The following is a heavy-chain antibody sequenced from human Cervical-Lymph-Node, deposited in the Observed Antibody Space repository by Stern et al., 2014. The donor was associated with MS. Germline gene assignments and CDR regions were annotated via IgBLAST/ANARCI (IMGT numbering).Heavy chain of an antibody. CDR1: GYTFTDYY. CDR2: VNPDSGSK. D-gene: IGHD3-10*01. J-gene: IGHJ6*02. V-gene: IGHV1-2*04. Sequence: QVQLMQSGAEVKKPGASVKVSCKASGYTFTDYYVHWVRQAPGQGLEWMGWVNPDSGSKKYAQKYQDSVTITRDTSISTAYMELTRLRSDDTAVYYCARAYGSGTFLGMDVWGQGTTVTVSS. CDR3: ARAYGSGTFLGMDV.